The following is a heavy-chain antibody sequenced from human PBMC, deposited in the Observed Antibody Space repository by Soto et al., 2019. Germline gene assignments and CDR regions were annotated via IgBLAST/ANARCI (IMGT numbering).Heavy chain of an antibody. CDR2: ISYDGTNK. V-gene: IGHV3-30*03. Sequence: PGGSLRLSCAASGFTFTAYGMHWVRQAPGKGLEWVAVISYDGTNKFYEDSVDGRFTISRDNSKSMLFLQMNSLRTEDTAVYYCARGTPYSSGWYYFDFWGQGTLVTVSS. J-gene: IGHJ4*02. CDR3: ARGTPYSSGWYYFDF. CDR1: GFTFTAYG. D-gene: IGHD6-19*01.